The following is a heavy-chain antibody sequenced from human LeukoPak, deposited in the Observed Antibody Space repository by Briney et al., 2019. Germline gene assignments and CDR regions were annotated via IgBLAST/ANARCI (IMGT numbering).Heavy chain of an antibody. J-gene: IGHJ5*02. CDR3: AKEGVNRDLWFDP. Sequence: PGGTLRLSCAASEFTFSSYGMSWVRQAPGEGLEWVSTISGSGGSTYYADSVKGRFTISRDNSKNTLYLQMNSLRAEDTAVYYCAKEGVNRDLWFDPWGQGTLVTVSS. CDR1: EFTFSSYG. D-gene: IGHD3-22*01. V-gene: IGHV3-23*01. CDR2: ISGSGGST.